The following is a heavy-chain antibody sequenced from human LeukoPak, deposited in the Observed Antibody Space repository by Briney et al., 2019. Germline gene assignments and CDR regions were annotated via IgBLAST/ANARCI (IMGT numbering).Heavy chain of an antibody. V-gene: IGHV3-33*06. J-gene: IGHJ3*02. Sequence: GGSLRLSCAASGFTFSSYGMHWVRQAPGKGLEWVAVIWYDGSNKYYADSVKGRFTISRDNSKNTLYLQMNSLRAEDTAVYYCAKDRVILSGVQLWFDAFDIWGQGTMVTVSS. CDR3: AKDRVILSGVQLWFDAFDI. D-gene: IGHD5-18*01. CDR1: GFTFSSYG. CDR2: IWYDGSNK.